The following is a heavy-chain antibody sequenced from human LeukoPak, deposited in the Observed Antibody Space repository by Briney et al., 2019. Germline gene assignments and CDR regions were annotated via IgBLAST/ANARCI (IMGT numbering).Heavy chain of an antibody. J-gene: IGHJ5*02. CDR1: GGSISSYY. D-gene: IGHD3-10*01. CDR3: ARRHSITMVRGVIWWFDP. V-gene: IGHV4-59*08. CDR2: IYYSGST. Sequence: TSETLSLTCTVSGGSISSYYWSWIRQPPGKGLEWIGYIYYSGSTYYNPSLKSRVTISVDTSKNQFSLKLSSVTAADTAVYYCARRHSITMVRGVIWWFDPWGQGTLVTVSS.